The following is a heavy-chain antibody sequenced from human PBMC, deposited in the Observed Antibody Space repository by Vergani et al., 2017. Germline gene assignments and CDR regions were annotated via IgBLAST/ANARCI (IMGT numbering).Heavy chain of an antibody. Sequence: VQLVESGGGVVQPGRSLRLSCAASGLTFSSYGMHWVRQAPGKGLEWVAVIWYDGSNKYYADSVKGRFTISRDNSKNTLYLQMNSRRAEDTAVYYCARASPRYDFWSGYYTYYYYGMDVWGQGTTVTVSS. J-gene: IGHJ6*02. D-gene: IGHD3-3*01. CDR3: ARASPRYDFWSGYYTYYYYGMDV. CDR1: GLTFSSYG. V-gene: IGHV3-33*01. CDR2: IWYDGSNK.